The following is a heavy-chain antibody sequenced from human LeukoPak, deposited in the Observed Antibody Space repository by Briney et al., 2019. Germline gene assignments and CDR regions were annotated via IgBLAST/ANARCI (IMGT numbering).Heavy chain of an antibody. CDR2: ISGNGGST. D-gene: IGHD3-3*01. V-gene: IGHV3-23*01. CDR3: AKDGGAARGFADY. CDR1: GLTFSNYA. Sequence: PGGSLRLSCGVSGLTFSNYAMSWVRQAPGKGLEWVSAISGNGGSTYYADSVKGRFTISRDNSKNTLFLQMNSLRAEDTAVYYCAKDGGAARGFADYWGQGTLVTVSS. J-gene: IGHJ4*02.